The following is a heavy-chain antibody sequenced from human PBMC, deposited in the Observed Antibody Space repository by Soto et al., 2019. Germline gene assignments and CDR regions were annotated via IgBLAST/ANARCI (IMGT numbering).Heavy chain of an antibody. V-gene: IGHV3-23*01. Sequence: EVQLLESGGGLVQPGGSLTLSCAASGFTFSTFAVSWVRQAPGKGLEWVSAITGNSGSTYYADSVKGRFTTSRDNSKNTLYLQMNSLRAEDTAVYFCAKHSAPTIRVGYDYWGQGTLVTDSS. CDR1: GFTFSTFA. CDR2: ITGNSGST. CDR3: AKHSAPTIRVGYDY. D-gene: IGHD5-12*01. J-gene: IGHJ4*02.